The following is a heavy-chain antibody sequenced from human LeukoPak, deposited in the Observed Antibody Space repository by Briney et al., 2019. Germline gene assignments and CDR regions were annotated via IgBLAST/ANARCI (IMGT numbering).Heavy chain of an antibody. D-gene: IGHD3-22*01. CDR1: GGSIRSYY. CDR3: ARAPEYYYDSSGYADDAFDI. CDR2: IYYSGNT. V-gene: IGHV4-59*12. Sequence: KASETLSLTCTVSGGSIRSYYWNWIRQPPGKGLEWIGYIYYSGNTNYNPSLKSRVTISVDTSKNQFSLKLSSVTAADTAVYYCARAPEYYYDSSGYADDAFDIWGQGTMVTVSS. J-gene: IGHJ3*02.